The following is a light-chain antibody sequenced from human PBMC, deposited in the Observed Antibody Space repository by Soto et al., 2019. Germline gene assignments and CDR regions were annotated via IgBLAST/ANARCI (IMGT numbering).Light chain of an antibody. V-gene: IGKV1-5*03. CDR2: KAS. Sequence: DIQMTQSPSTLSASVGDRVTITCRASQSIGSLLAWYQQKPGKAPKLLIYKASSLEIGAPSRFSGSGYGTEFTLTISSLQPDDFATYYCQHYNSYSEAFGQGTKVDIK. J-gene: IGKJ1*01. CDR3: QHYNSYSEA. CDR1: QSIGSL.